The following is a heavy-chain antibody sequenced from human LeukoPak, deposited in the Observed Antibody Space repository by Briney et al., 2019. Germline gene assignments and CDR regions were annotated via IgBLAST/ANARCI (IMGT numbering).Heavy chain of an antibody. V-gene: IGHV3-53*01. CDR1: GFIVSNTY. Sequence: PGGSLRLSCAASGFIVSNTYMTWVRQAPGKGLEWVSVIHNDGSTYYADSVKGRFTISRDNSKNMLFLRMNSLRVEDTAVYFCASLARDYWGQRTLVSVSS. CDR3: ASLARDY. D-gene: IGHD3-3*02. J-gene: IGHJ4*02. CDR2: IHNDGST.